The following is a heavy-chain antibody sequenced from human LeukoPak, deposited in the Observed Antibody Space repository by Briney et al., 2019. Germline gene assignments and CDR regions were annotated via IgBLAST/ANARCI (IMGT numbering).Heavy chain of an antibody. J-gene: IGHJ4*02. D-gene: IGHD3-10*01. CDR2: IKQDGSEK. V-gene: IGHV3-7*01. Sequence: GGSLRLSCAASGFTFSSYWMSWVRQAPGKGLEWVANIKQDGSEKYYVDSVKGRFTISRDNAKNSLYLQMNSLRAEDTAVYYCARTSGELLFDFDYWGQGTLVTVSS. CDR1: GFTFSSYW. CDR3: ARTSGELLFDFDY.